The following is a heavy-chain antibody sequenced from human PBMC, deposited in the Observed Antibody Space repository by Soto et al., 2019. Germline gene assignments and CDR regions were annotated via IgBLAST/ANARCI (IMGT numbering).Heavy chain of an antibody. CDR2: ISGYNGNT. CDR3: ARGSRLFGVVIFQHYDRDV. D-gene: IGHD3-3*01. CDR1: GYTFSSYG. Sequence: QVQLVQSGTEVKKPGASVKVSCKASGYTFSSYGISWVRQAPGQGLEWMGWISGYNGNTKYAQKLQGRVTMTTDTSTSTAYVELSSLRSDDTAVYYCARGSRLFGVVIFQHYDRDVGGQGTTVTVSS. J-gene: IGHJ6*02. V-gene: IGHV1-18*01.